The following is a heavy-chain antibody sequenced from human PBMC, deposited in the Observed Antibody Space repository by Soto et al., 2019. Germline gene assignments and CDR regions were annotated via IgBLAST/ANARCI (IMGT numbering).Heavy chain of an antibody. V-gene: IGHV3-23*01. D-gene: IGHD3-22*01. Sequence: EVQLLESGGDLIQPGGSLRLSCAASGFTFNIYAMTWVRQAPGKGLEWVSAISRYGDFTYYADSVEGRFTISRDNSKNTLYWQMNSLRDEDTAVYYCAKDRYLDHDSRGYLFDNWGQGTVVTVSS. CDR2: ISRYGDFT. J-gene: IGHJ4*02. CDR3: AKDRYLDHDSRGYLFDN. CDR1: GFTFNIYA.